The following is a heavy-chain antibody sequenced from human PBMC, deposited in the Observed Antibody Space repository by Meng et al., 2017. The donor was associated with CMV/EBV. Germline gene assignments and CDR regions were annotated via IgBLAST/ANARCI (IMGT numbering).Heavy chain of an antibody. Sequence: SETLSLTCTVSGGSISSSSYYWGWIRQPPGKGLEWIGSIYYSGSTYYNPSLKSRVTISVDTSKNQFSLKLSSVTAADTAVYYCARLRGRYWFDPWGQGTLVTVS. CDR2: IYYSGST. V-gene: IGHV4-39*01. CDR3: ARLRGRYWFDP. CDR1: GGSISSSSYY. J-gene: IGHJ5*02. D-gene: IGHD3-10*01.